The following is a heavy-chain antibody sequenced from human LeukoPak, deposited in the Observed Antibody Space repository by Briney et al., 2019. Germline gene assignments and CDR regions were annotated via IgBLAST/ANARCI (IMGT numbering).Heavy chain of an antibody. CDR3: ARDGTGGATAGFDS. J-gene: IGHJ4*02. CDR1: GYTFFNYG. CDR2: IIVYNVET. D-gene: IGHD1-26*01. Sequence: GASVKVSCRASGYTFFNYGISWVRQAPGQGLEWMGWIIVYNVETTSAPKFQGRVSMTTDTSTNTAFMELRSLTSYDTAVYYCARDGTGGATAGFDSWGQGTLVTVSS. V-gene: IGHV1-18*01.